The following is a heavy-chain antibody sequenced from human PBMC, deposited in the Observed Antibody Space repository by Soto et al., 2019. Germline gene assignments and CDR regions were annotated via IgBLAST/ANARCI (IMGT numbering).Heavy chain of an antibody. CDR2: ISYDGSNK. J-gene: IGHJ6*02. D-gene: IGHD6-6*01. CDR1: GFTFISYG. CDR3: AKGEEYSSSSYYYYGMDV. Sequence: PGGSLRLSCAASGFTFISYGMHWVRQAPGKGLEWVAVISYDGSNKYYADSVKGRFTISRDNSKNTLYLQMNSLRAEDTAVYYCAKGEEYSSSSYYYYGMDVWGQGTTVTVSS. V-gene: IGHV3-30*18.